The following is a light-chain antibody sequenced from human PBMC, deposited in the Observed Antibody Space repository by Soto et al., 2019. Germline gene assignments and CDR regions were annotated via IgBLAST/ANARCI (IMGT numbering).Light chain of an antibody. CDR1: QSLLQTNGYNY. CDR3: MQALQTPIT. Sequence: DIVMTQSPLSLPVTPGEPASISCRSSQSLLQTNGYNYLDWYLQRPGQSPQLLIYLASTRASGVPDRCSGIGSGTDFTLKISRVEPEDVGVYYCMQALQTPITFGQGTRLEI. CDR2: LAS. J-gene: IGKJ5*01. V-gene: IGKV2-28*01.